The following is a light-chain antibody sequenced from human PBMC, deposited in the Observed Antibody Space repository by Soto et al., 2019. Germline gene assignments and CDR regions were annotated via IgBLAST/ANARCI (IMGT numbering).Light chain of an antibody. CDR1: SSNIGSNT. Sequence: QSVLTQPPSASGTPGQRVTISCSGSSSNIGSNTVNWYQQLPGTAPKLLIYSNNQRPSGVPDRFSGSKSGTSASLAISGLQSEDEAEYYCAAWDDSLNDVVFGGGTKLTVL. V-gene: IGLV1-44*01. J-gene: IGLJ2*01. CDR3: AAWDDSLNDVV. CDR2: SNN.